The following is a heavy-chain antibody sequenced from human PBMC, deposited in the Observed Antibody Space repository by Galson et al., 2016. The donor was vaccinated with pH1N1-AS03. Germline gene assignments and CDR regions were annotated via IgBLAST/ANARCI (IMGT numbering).Heavy chain of an antibody. D-gene: IGHD4/OR15-4a*01. CDR3: ARDLRSDFGNNFVAGVQFGRY. Sequence: SVKVSCKASGYNFMDYYIHWVRQAPGQGLEWMGWINPISGGTNYVQKFQGWVTMTRDTSITTAYMELRSDDSAVYYCARDLRSDFGNNFVAGVQFGRYWGQGTLVTVSS. J-gene: IGHJ4*02. CDR1: GYNFMDYY. V-gene: IGHV1-2*04. CDR2: INPISGGT.